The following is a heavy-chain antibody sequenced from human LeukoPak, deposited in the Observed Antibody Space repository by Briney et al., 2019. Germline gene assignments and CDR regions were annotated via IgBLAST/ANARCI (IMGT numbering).Heavy chain of an antibody. Sequence: ASLKVFCQSSVYGFTDYYVLWRRQAPGQGLVWMMCINPSSGATIYAQKFQGSVTMTRDTFTTTLYMEIKSLVSHDTAVYSCARGWQINSSGGFVDPWGKGTLVTVSS. J-gene: IGHJ5*02. CDR2: INPSSGAT. CDR3: ARGWQINSSGGFVDP. CDR1: VYGFTDYY. V-gene: IGHV1-2*02. D-gene: IGHD3-10*01.